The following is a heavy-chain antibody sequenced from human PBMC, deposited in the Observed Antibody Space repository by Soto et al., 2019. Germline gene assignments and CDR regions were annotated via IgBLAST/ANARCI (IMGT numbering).Heavy chain of an antibody. CDR3: TYTPPTTVTTSAEYFQY. CDR1: GLSLSTNEVG. J-gene: IGHJ1*01. V-gene: IGHV2-5*02. Sequence: QITLKESGPTLVKPTETLTLTCTFSGLSLSTNEVGVGWIRQPPGKALEWLALIYWDDDKRYSPSLKSRLTITKDTSRNPVVLTMTDMDPVDTATYYCTYTPPTTVTTSAEYFQYWGQGTLVTVSS. CDR2: IYWDDDK. D-gene: IGHD4-17*01.